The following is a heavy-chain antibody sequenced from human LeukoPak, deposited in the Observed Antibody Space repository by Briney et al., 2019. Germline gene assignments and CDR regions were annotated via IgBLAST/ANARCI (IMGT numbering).Heavy chain of an antibody. CDR2: MNHSGST. CDR1: GGSFSGYY. J-gene: IGHJ6*03. V-gene: IGHV4-34*01. D-gene: IGHD2-2*01. Sequence: PSETLSLTCAVYGGSFSGYYWSWIRQPPGKGLEWIGEMNHSGSTNYNPSLKSRVTISVDTSKNQFSLKLSSVTAADTAVYYCARGGFVVVPAAPRPYYYYMDVWGKGTTVTVSS. CDR3: ARGGFVVVPAAPRPYYYYMDV.